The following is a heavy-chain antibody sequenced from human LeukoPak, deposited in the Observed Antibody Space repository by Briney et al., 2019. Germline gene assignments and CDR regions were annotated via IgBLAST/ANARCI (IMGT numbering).Heavy chain of an antibody. CDR1: GFSFSSYE. J-gene: IGHJ5*02. CDR3: ARGYYYGSGTLGPFDP. V-gene: IGHV3-48*03. CDR2: ISSSGSSI. D-gene: IGHD3-10*01. Sequence: PGGSLRLSCAASGFSFSSYEMNWVRQAPGKGLEWVSYISSSGSSIYNADSVKGRFTISRDNAKNSLYLQMISLRAEDTAVYYCARGYYYGSGTLGPFDPWGQGTLVTVSS.